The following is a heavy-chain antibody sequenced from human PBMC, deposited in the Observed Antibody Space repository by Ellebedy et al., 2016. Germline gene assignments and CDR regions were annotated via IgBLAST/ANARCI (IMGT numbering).Heavy chain of an antibody. CDR1: GGTFSSYA. J-gene: IGHJ4*02. Sequence: SVKVSXXASGGTFSSYAISWVRQAPGQGLEWMGGIIPIFGTANYAQKFQGRVTITADKSTSTAYMELSSLRSEDTAVYYCYYDSSGYLTPGYWGQGTLVTVSS. V-gene: IGHV1-69*06. CDR2: IIPIFGTA. CDR3: YYDSSGYLTPGY. D-gene: IGHD3-22*01.